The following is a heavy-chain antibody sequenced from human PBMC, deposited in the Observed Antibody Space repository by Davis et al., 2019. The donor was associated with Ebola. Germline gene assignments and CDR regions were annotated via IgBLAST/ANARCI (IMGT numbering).Heavy chain of an antibody. Sequence: PSETLSLTCTVSGDSVSTYYWTWIRQPPGKGLEWIGYIYYSGSTNYNPSLKSRVSMSINTPKNQFSLNLRSVTAADTAVYYCARGSGSYTYFDYWGQGTLVTVSS. D-gene: IGHD3-10*01. CDR2: IYYSGST. J-gene: IGHJ4*02. CDR1: GDSVSTYY. V-gene: IGHV4-59*02. CDR3: ARGSGSYTYFDY.